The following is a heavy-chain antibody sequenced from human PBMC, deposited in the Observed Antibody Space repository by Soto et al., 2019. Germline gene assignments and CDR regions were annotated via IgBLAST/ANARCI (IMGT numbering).Heavy chain of an antibody. V-gene: IGHV3-9*01. CDR2: ISWNSGSI. Sequence: EVQLVESGGGLVQPGRSPRLSCAASGFTFDDYAMHWVRQAPGKGLEWVSGISWNSGSIGYADSVKGRFTISRDNAKNSLYLQMNSLRAEDTALYYCAKDSSYSSSSVAFDIWGQGTMVTVSS. CDR3: AKDSSYSSSSVAFDI. CDR1: GFTFDDYA. J-gene: IGHJ3*02. D-gene: IGHD6-6*01.